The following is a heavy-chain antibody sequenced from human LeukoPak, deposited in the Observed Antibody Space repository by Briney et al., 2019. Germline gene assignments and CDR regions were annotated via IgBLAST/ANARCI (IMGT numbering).Heavy chain of an antibody. J-gene: IGHJ4*02. D-gene: IGHD6-25*01. CDR2: IYHTGST. V-gene: IGHV4-59*11. CDR3: ARRGRNSSGWQDYL. CDR1: GGSISSHY. Sequence: SETLSLTCTVSGGSISSHYWSWIRQPPGKGLEWIANIYHTGSTNYNPSLSSRVTISIDTAKNQFSLKLTSVTAADTAVYYCARRGRNSSGWQDYLWGQGTLVTVSS.